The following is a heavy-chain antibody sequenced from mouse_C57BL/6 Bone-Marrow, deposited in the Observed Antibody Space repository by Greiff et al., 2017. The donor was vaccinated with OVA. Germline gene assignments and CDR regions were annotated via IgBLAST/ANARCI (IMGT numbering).Heavy chain of an antibody. CDR2: IDPSDSET. Sequence: QVQLQQPGAELVRPGSSVKLSCKASGYTFTSYWMHWVKQRPIQGLEWIGNIDPSDSETHYNQKFKDKATLTVDKSSSTAYMQLSSLTSEDSAVYDGARGLDGGVKGFAYWGQGTLVTVSA. CDR3: ARGLDGGVKGFAY. J-gene: IGHJ3*01. CDR1: GYTFTSYW. V-gene: IGHV1-52*01.